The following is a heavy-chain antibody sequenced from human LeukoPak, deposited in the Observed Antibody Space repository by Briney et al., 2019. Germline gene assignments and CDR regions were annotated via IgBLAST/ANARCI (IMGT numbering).Heavy chain of an antibody. CDR3: AKDYCNGDGCDRFFDD. Sequence: GGSLRLSCAASGFTFSNYAITWVRQAPGKGLDWVSAISASGGETWYADSVKGWFTISRDNSKNILYLQMNSLRAEDTALYYCAKDYCNGDGCDRFFDDWGQGTLVTVSS. D-gene: IGHD2-15*01. J-gene: IGHJ4*02. CDR2: ISASGGET. V-gene: IGHV3-23*01. CDR1: GFTFSNYA.